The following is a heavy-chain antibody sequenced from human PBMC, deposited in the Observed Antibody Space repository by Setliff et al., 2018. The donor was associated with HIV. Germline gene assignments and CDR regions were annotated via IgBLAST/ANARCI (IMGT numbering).Heavy chain of an antibody. CDR1: SGFISTGGYS. J-gene: IGHJ4*02. CDR2: IYHSGNT. Sequence: SETLSLTCTVSSGFISTGGYSWSWIRQPPGKGLEWIGYIYHSGNTYYNPSLKSRVSISVDRSKNHFSLRLSSVTAADTAVYYCARGGSRGSWYWDYWGQGTLVTVSS. V-gene: IGHV4-30-2*01. D-gene: IGHD6-13*01. CDR3: ARGGSRGSWYWDY.